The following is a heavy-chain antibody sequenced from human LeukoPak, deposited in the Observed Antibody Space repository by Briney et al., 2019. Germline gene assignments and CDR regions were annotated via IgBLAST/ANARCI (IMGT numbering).Heavy chain of an antibody. CDR3: AKQLGYCSDGSCYFPY. J-gene: IGHJ4*02. CDR1: GFTFSSSA. D-gene: IGHD2-15*01. Sequence: GGSLRLSCAASGFTFSSSAMSWVRQAPGKGLEWVSAISNNGGYTYYADSVQGRFTISRDNSKSTLCLQMNSLRAQDTAVYYCAKQLGYCSDGSCYFPYWGQGTLVTVSS. V-gene: IGHV3-23*01. CDR2: ISNNGGYT.